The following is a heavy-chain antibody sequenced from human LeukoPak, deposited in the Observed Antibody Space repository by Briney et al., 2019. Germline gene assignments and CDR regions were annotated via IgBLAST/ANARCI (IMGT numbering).Heavy chain of an antibody. CDR3: ARRSHSGSYYVAFGD. Sequence: ASVTVSFKASGYTFTIYDINWVRQATGQGLEWMGWMNPNSGNTGYAQKFQGRVTITRDTSITTAYMELTSLISEDTAVYYCARRSHSGSYYVAFGDWGQGTPVTVSS. D-gene: IGHD1-26*01. V-gene: IGHV1-8*03. J-gene: IGHJ4*02. CDR2: MNPNSGNT. CDR1: GYTFTIYD.